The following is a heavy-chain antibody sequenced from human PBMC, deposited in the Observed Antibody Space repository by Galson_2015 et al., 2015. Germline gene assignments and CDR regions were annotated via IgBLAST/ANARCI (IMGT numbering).Heavy chain of an antibody. CDR2: IYWDDDK. CDR3: AHMRDLDAFDI. Sequence: PALVKPTQPLTLTCTFSGFSLSTSGVGVGWIRQPPGKALEWLALIYWDDDKRYSPSLKSRLTITKDTSKNQVVLTMTNMDPVDTATYYCAHMRDLDAFDIWGQGTMVTVSS. V-gene: IGHV2-5*02. J-gene: IGHJ3*02. CDR1: GFSLSTSGVG. D-gene: IGHD3-3*01.